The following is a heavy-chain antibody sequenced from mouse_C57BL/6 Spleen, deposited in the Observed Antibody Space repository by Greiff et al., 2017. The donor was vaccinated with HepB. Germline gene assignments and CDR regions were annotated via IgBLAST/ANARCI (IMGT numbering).Heavy chain of an antibody. D-gene: IGHD1-1*01. J-gene: IGHJ4*01. CDR2: IDPSDSYT. CDR3: ARMGYYGSSYDYYAMDY. CDR1: GCTFTSYW. Sequence: QVQLKQPGAELVMPGASVKLSCKASGCTFTSYWMHWVKQRPGQGLEWIGEIDPSDSYTNYNQKFKGKSTLTVDKSSSTAYMQLSSLTSEDSAVYYCARMGYYGSSYDYYAMDYWGQGTSVTVSS. V-gene: IGHV1-69*01.